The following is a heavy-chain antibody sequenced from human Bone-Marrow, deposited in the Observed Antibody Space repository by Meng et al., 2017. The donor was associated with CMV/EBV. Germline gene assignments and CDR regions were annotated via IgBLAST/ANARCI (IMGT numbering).Heavy chain of an antibody. D-gene: IGHD6-13*01. CDR1: GFTVSSNY. Sequence: SCAASGFTVSSNYMSWVRQAPGKGLEWVSVIYSGGSTYYADSVKGRFTISRDNSKNTLYFQMNSLRAEDTAVYYCAREFISGRSSSWYPYYYYGMDVWGQGTTVTVSS. V-gene: IGHV3-53*01. CDR3: AREFISGRSSSWYPYYYYGMDV. CDR2: IYSGGST. J-gene: IGHJ6*02.